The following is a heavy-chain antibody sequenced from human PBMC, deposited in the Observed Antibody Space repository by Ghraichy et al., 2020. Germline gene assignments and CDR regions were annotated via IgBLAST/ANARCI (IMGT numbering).Heavy chain of an antibody. V-gene: IGHV3-9*01. CDR1: GFTFDDYA. CDR2: ISWNSGSI. Sequence: GGSLRLSCAASGFTFDDYAIHWVRQAPGKGLEWVSGISWNSGSIGYADSVKGRFTISRDNAKKSLYLQMNSLRPEDTALYYCAKDRRYAILTGYSPTKNGFDIWGQGTMVTVSS. CDR3: AKDRRYAILTGYSPTKNGFDI. J-gene: IGHJ3*02. D-gene: IGHD3-9*01.